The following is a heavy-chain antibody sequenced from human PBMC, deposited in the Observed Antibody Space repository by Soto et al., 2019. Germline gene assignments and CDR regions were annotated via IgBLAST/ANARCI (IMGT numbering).Heavy chain of an antibody. V-gene: IGHV4-31*03. CDR2: IYSSGST. CDR3: ATLISNYYDSSGADWYFDL. Sequence: SDTLSLTCTVSGGSISSGGYYWSWIRQHPGKGLEWIGNIYSSGSTYYNPSLKSRVTISVDTSKNQFSLKLSSVTAADTAVYYCATLISNYYDSSGADWYFDLWGRGTLVTVSS. J-gene: IGHJ2*01. CDR1: GGSISSGGYY. D-gene: IGHD3-22*01.